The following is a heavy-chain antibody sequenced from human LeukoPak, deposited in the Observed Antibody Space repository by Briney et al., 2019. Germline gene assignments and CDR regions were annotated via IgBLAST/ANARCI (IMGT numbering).Heavy chain of an antibody. CDR3: ARDVGIAAAGYYYYYYMDV. J-gene: IGHJ6*03. CDR1: GYTFTGYY. D-gene: IGHD6-13*01. Sequence: GASVKVSCKASGYTFTGYYMHWVRQAPGQGPEWMGVISPSGGSTTYAQKFQGRVTITADKSTSTAYMELSSLRSEDTAVYYCARDVGIAAAGYYYYYYMDVWGKGTTVTVSS. V-gene: IGHV1-46*01. CDR2: ISPSGGST.